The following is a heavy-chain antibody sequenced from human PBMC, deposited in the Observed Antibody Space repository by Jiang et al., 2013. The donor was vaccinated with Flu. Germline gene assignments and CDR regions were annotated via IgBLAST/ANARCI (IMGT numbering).Heavy chain of an antibody. CDR2: TYYRSKWYN. J-gene: IGHJ3*02. D-gene: IGHD6-19*01. Sequence: QTLSLTCAISGDSVSSNTAAWNWIRQSPSRGLEWLGRTYYRSKWYNDYAVSVKSRITINPDTSKNQFSLQLNSVTLEDTAVYYCARVAPIAVAGYVFDIWGQGTMVTVSS. CDR3: ARVAPIAVAGYVFDI. V-gene: IGHV6-1*01. CDR1: GDSVSSNTAA.